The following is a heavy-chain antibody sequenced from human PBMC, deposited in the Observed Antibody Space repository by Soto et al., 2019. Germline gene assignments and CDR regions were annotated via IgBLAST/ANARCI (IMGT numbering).Heavy chain of an antibody. J-gene: IGHJ6*02. CDR2: IIPIFGTA. D-gene: IGHD6-13*01. Sequence: QVQLVQSGAEVKKPGSSVKVSCKASGGTFSSYAISWVRQAPGQGLEWMGGIIPIFGTANYAQKFQGRVTITADESTSTAYMELSSLRSEDTAVYYCARAAAAGSGGTYYYDGMDVWGQGTTVTVSS. V-gene: IGHV1-69*01. CDR3: ARAAAAGSGGTYYYDGMDV. CDR1: GGTFSSYA.